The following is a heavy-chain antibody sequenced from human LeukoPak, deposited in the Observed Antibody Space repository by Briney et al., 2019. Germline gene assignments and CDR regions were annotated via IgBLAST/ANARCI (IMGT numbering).Heavy chain of an antibody. CDR1: GYSISSGYY. J-gene: IGHJ4*02. CDR3: ARDGIIAAADFDC. V-gene: IGHV4-38-2*02. D-gene: IGHD6-13*01. Sequence: PSETLSLTCTVSGYSISSGYYWGWIRQPPGKGLEWVGSIYHSATAYQNPSLKSRVTISVDTSKNRVSLKLSSVTAADTAVYYCARDGIIAAADFDCWGQGTLVTVSS. CDR2: IYHSATA.